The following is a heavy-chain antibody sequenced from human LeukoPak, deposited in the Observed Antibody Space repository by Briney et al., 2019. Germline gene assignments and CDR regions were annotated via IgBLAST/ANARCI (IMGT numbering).Heavy chain of an antibody. V-gene: IGHV3-9*01. CDR2: ISWNSGSI. CDR3: AKDIEGAFDI. J-gene: IGHJ3*02. CDR1: GFTFSNYW. Sequence: PGGSLRLSCAASGFTFSNYWMHWVRQAPGKGLEWVSGISWNSGSIGYADSVKGRFTISRDNAKNSLYLQMNSLRAEDTALYHCAKDIEGAFDIWGQGTMVTVSS.